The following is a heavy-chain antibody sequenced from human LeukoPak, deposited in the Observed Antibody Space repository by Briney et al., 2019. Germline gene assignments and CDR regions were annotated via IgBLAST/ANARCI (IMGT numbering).Heavy chain of an antibody. CDR1: GGSISSYY. J-gene: IGHJ4*02. D-gene: IGHD3-22*01. CDR2: IYYSGST. Sequence: SETLSLTCTVSGGSISSYYWSWIRQPPGKGLEWIGYIYYSGSTNYNPSLKSRVTISVDTSKNQFSLKLSSVTAADTAVYYCARGRYDSSGYYFTPYRYWGQGTLVTVSS. CDR3: ARGRYDSSGYYFTPYRY. V-gene: IGHV4-59*12.